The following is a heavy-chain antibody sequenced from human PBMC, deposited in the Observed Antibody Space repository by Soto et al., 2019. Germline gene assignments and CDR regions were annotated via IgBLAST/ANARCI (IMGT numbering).Heavy chain of an antibody. CDR3: ARDFEDSSQAPDYYYYRMDV. D-gene: IGHD5-18*01. CDR2: IWYDGSNK. J-gene: IGHJ6*02. CDR1: GFTLSSYG. V-gene: IGHV3-33*01. Sequence: GGSLRLSCAASGFTLSSYGMHWVRQAPGKGLEWVAVIWYDGSNKYYADSVKGRFTISRDNSKNTLYLQMNSLRAEDTAVYYCARDFEDSSQAPDYYYYRMDVWGQGTTVTVSS.